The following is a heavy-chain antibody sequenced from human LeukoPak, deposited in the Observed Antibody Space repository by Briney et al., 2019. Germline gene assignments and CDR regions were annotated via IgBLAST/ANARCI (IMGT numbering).Heavy chain of an antibody. CDR1: GFTFSSYS. Sequence: RGSLRLSCAASGFTFSSYSMNWVRQAPGKGLEWVSSISSSSSYIYYADSVKGRFTISRDNAKNSLYLQMNSLRAEDTAVYYCARDHGSGSFDYWGQGTLVTVSS. CDR2: ISSSSSYI. D-gene: IGHD3-10*01. J-gene: IGHJ4*02. V-gene: IGHV3-21*01. CDR3: ARDHGSGSFDY.